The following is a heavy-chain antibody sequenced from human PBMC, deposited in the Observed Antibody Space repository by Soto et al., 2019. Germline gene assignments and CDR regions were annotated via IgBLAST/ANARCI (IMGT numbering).Heavy chain of an antibody. Sequence: GGSLRLSCAASGFSFSTYTMSWVRRAPGKGLEKVSSISGSGGSPSYADSVQGRFFISRDNPKQTLYLQMNKLRAEVTALYYCAKARCSTTNCYVPDYWGQGILVTVSS. V-gene: IGHV3-23*01. CDR3: AKARCSTTNCYVPDY. J-gene: IGHJ4*02. CDR1: GFSFSTYT. CDR2: ISGSGGSP. D-gene: IGHD2-8*01.